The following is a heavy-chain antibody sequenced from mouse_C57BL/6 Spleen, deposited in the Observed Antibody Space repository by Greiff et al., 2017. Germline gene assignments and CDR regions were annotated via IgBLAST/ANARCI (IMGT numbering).Heavy chain of an antibody. CDR2: IYPGSGST. CDR3: ARDDYDGRYFDY. CDR1: GYTFTSYW. V-gene: IGHV1-55*01. Sequence: QVQLQQPGAELVKPGASVKMSCKASGYTFTSYWITWVKQRPGQGLEWIGDIYPGSGSTNYNEKFKSKATLTVDTSSSTAYMQLSSLTSEDSAVHYCARDDYDGRYFDYWGQGTTLTVSS. D-gene: IGHD2-4*01. J-gene: IGHJ2*01.